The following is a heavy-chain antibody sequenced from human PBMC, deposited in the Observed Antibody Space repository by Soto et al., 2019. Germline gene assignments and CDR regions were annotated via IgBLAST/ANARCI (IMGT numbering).Heavy chain of an antibody. D-gene: IGHD5-18*01. Sequence: SETLSLTCAVYGGSFSGYYWSWIRQPPGKGLEWIWEINHSCSTNYNPSLESRGTISVDTATNQFFLKLSSVTAADTAVYYCASGEGITAIDYWGQGTQVPVSS. CDR3: ASGEGITAIDY. V-gene: IGHV4-34*01. J-gene: IGHJ4*02. CDR2: INHSCST. CDR1: GGSFSGYY.